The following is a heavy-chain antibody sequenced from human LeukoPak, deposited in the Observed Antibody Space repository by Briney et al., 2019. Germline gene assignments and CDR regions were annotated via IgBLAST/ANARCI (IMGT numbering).Heavy chain of an antibody. Sequence: PGGSLRLSCAASGFTFDDYAMHWVRQAPGKGLEWVSGISWNSGSIGYADSVKGRFTISRDNAKNSLYLQMNSLRAEDMALYYCAKGGRSSSWLVDYWGQGTLVTVSS. V-gene: IGHV3-9*03. CDR3: AKGGRSSSWLVDY. D-gene: IGHD6-13*01. J-gene: IGHJ4*02. CDR2: ISWNSGSI. CDR1: GFTFDDYA.